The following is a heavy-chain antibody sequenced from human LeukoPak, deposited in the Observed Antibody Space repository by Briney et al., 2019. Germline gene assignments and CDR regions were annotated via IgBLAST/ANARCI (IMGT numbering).Heavy chain of an antibody. CDR2: INSDGSST. V-gene: IGHV3-74*01. CDR3: ATPGRIPEAANWFDP. J-gene: IGHJ5*02. CDR1: GFTFSSYW. Sequence: GGSLRLSRAASGFTFSSYWMHWVRQAPGKGLVWVSRINSDGSSTSYADSVKGRFTISRDNAKNTLYLQMNSLKTEDTAVYYCATPGRIPEAANWFDPWGQGTLVTVSS. D-gene: IGHD6-13*01.